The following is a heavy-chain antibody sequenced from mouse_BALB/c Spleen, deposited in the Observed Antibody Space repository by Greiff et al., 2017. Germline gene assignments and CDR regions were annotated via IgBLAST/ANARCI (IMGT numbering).Heavy chain of an antibody. CDR1: GFTFSSFG. CDR2: ISSGSSTI. Sequence: EVQRVESGGGLVQPGGSRKLSCAASGFTFSSFGMHWVRQAPEKGLEWVAYISSGSSTIYYADTVKGRFTISRDNPKNTLFLQMTSLRSEDTAMYYCARWGMITTYYAMDYWGQGTSVTVSS. V-gene: IGHV5-17*02. J-gene: IGHJ4*01. D-gene: IGHD2-4*01. CDR3: ARWGMITTYYAMDY.